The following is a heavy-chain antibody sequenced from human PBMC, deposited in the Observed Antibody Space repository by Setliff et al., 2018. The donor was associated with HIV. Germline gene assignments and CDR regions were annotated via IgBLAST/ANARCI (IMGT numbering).Heavy chain of an antibody. J-gene: IGHJ3*02. CDR2: IYYSGST. D-gene: IGHD5-12*01. CDR3: ATVGRGYSSPVDAFDI. V-gene: IGHV4-59*01. CDR1: GGSISSYY. Sequence: KPSETLSLTCTVSGGSISSYYWSWIRQPPGKGLEWIGYIYYSGSTNYNPSLKSRVTISVDTSKNQFSLKLSSVTAADTAVYYCATVGRGYSSPVDAFDIWGQGTMVTVSS.